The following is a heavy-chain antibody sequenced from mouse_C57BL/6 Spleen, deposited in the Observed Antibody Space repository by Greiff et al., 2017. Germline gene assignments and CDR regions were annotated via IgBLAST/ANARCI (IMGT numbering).Heavy chain of an antibody. CDR2: IYPGDGDT. D-gene: IGHD2-2*01. J-gene: IGHJ2*01. CDR3: ARGVTTNFDY. Sequence: QVQLQQSGPELVKPVASVKISCKASGYAFSSSWMNWVKQRPGKGLEWIGRIYPGDGDTNYNGKFKGKATLTADKSSSTAYMQLSSLTSEDSAVYFCARGVTTNFDYWGQGTTLTVSS. V-gene: IGHV1-82*01. CDR1: GYAFSSSW.